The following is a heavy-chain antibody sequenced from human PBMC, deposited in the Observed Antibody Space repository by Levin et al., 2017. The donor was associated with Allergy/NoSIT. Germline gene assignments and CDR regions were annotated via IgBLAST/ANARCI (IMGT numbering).Heavy chain of an antibody. CDR3: TRPGYDILRGDLYGMDV. J-gene: IGHJ6*02. D-gene: IGHD3-9*01. V-gene: IGHV3-73*01. Sequence: GESLKISCAASGFTFSGSAMHWVRQASGKGLEWVGRIRSKANSYATAYAASVKGRFTISRDDSKNTAYLQMNSLKTEDTAVYYCTRPGYDILRGDLYGMDVWGQGTTVTVSS. CDR2: IRSKANSYAT. CDR1: GFTFSGSA.